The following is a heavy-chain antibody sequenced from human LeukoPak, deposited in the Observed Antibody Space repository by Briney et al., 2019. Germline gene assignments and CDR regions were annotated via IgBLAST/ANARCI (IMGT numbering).Heavy chain of an antibody. CDR2: ISSSGGST. CDR3: AKALMAVAFDYYFDY. D-gene: IGHD6-19*01. Sequence: QPGGSLRLSCPASGFTFSSYAMSWVRKAPGKGLEWVSAISSSGGSTYYADSVKGRFTVSRDNSRNTLYLQMNSLRAEDTAVYYCAKALMAVAFDYYFDYWGQGTLVTVSS. V-gene: IGHV3-23*01. CDR1: GFTFSSYA. J-gene: IGHJ4*02.